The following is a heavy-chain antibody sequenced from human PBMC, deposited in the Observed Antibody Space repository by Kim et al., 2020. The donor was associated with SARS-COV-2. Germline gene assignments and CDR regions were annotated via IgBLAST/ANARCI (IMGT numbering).Heavy chain of an antibody. CDR3: AKAGAAKGLFDF. V-gene: IGHV3-23*01. J-gene: IGHJ4*02. CDR1: GFTFSTYA. Sequence: GGSLRLSCAASGFTFSTYAMSWVRQAPGKGLEWVSTINTSGGSTRYADSVKGRFTISRDDSNNTLYLQMNSLRAEDTAVYYCAKAGAAKGLFDFWGQGTLVTVSS. CDR2: INTSGGST. D-gene: IGHD1-26*01.